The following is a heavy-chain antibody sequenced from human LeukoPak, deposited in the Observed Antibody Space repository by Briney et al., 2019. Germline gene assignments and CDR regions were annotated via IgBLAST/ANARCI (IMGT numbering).Heavy chain of an antibody. CDR2: IYYSGST. CDR1: GGSISSSSYY. J-gene: IGHJ5*02. CDR3: ASESYCSSTSCRYNWFDP. V-gene: IGHV4-39*01. D-gene: IGHD2-2*01. Sequence: PSETLSLTCTVSGGSISSSSYYWGWIRQPPGKGLEWIGSIYYSGSTYYNPSLNSRVTISVDTSKNQFSLKLSSVTAADTAVYYCASESYCSSTSCRYNWFDPWGQGTLVTVSS.